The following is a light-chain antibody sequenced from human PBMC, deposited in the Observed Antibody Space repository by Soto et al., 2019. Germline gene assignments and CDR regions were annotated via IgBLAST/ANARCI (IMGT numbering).Light chain of an antibody. J-gene: IGKJ1*01. Sequence: DIQMTQSPSTLSGSVGDRVTITCRASQTISSWLAWYQQKPGKAPKLLIYKACTLKSGVPSRFSGSGSGTECTLTISSLQPDDVATYYCQHYNSYSEACGQGTKVELK. CDR3: QHYNSYSEA. CDR1: QTISSW. CDR2: KAC. V-gene: IGKV1-5*03.